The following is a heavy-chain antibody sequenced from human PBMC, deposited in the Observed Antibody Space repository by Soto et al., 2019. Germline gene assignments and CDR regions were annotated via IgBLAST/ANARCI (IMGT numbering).Heavy chain of an antibody. Sequence: GGARRLSWAASGFTFSSYAMSWVRQAPGKGLEWGSAISGSGGSTYYADSVKGRFTISRDNSKNTLYLQMNSLRAEDTAVYYCAKEPYGNSGPYWGQGTLVTVSS. CDR3: AKEPYGNSGPY. V-gene: IGHV3-23*01. D-gene: IGHD3-10*01. CDR1: GFTFSSYA. CDR2: ISGSGGST. J-gene: IGHJ4*02.